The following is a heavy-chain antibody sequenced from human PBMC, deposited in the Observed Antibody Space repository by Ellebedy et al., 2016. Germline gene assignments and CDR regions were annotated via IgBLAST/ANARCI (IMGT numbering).Heavy chain of an antibody. CDR1: GGSISSYY. D-gene: IGHD3-10*01. V-gene: IGHV4-59*08. Sequence: SETLSLTCTVSGGSISSYYWSWIRQPPGKGLEWIGYIYYSGSTNYNPSLKSRVTISVDTSKNQFSLKLSSVTAADTAVYYCARTFRAGIFDYWGQGTLVTVSS. CDR2: IYYSGST. J-gene: IGHJ4*02. CDR3: ARTFRAGIFDY.